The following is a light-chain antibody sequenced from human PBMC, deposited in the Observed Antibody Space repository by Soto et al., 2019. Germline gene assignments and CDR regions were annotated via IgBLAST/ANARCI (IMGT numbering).Light chain of an antibody. V-gene: IGLV2-23*02. J-gene: IGLJ1*01. CDR2: EVT. Sequence: QSALTQPASVSGSPGQSITISCTGTGSDVGSYNLVSWYQQHPGKAPKLMIYEVTKRPSGVSNRFSGSKSGNTASLTISGLQAEDEADYFCCSFAGSPYVFGTGTKVTVL. CDR1: GSDVGSYNL. CDR3: CSFAGSPYV.